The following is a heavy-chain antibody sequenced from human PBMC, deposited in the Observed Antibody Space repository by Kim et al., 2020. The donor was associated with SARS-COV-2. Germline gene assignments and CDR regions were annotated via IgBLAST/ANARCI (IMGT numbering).Heavy chain of an antibody. J-gene: IGHJ4*02. D-gene: IGHD3-10*01. Sequence: SETLSLTCTVSGGSISSGSYYWSWIRQPAGKGLEWIGRIYTSGSTNYNPSLKSRVTISVDTSKNQFSLKLSSVTAADTAVYYCARTYYYGSGSYYHIDYWGQGTLVTVSS. CDR3: ARTYYYGSGSYYHIDY. V-gene: IGHV4-61*02. CDR1: GGSISSGSYY. CDR2: IYTSGST.